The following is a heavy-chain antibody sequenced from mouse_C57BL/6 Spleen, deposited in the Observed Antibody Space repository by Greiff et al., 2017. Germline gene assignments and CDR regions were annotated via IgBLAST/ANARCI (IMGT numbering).Heavy chain of an antibody. D-gene: IGHD1-3*01. CDR3: RRSIAHEGFAY. J-gene: IGHJ3*01. V-gene: IGHV1-61*01. CDR1: GYTFTSYW. Sequence: QVQLQQSGAELVRPGSSVKLSCKASGYTFTSYWMDWVQQRPGQGLEWIGNIYPSDSETHYNQKFKDKATLTVDKSSSTAYMQLSSLTSEAAVDYCCRRSIAHEGFAYWGQGTLVTVSA. CDR2: IYPSDSET.